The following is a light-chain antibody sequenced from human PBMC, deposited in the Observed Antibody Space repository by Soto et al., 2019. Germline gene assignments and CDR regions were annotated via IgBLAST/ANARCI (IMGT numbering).Light chain of an antibody. Sequence: QSVLTQPPSASGSPGQSVTISCTGTSSDVGAYDYVSWYQQHPGKAPKLMIYEVSQRPSGVPDRFSGSKSGNTASLTISGLRSDDEADYYCAAWDGSLSGHVFGTGTKLTVL. CDR1: SSDVGAYDY. CDR2: EVS. CDR3: AAWDGSLSGHV. J-gene: IGLJ1*01. V-gene: IGLV2-8*01.